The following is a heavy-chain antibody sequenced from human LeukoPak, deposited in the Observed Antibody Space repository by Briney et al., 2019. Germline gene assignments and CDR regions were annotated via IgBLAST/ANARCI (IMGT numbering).Heavy chain of an antibody. D-gene: IGHD2-2*01. Sequence: GGSLRLSCAASGFTVSDNYMGWVRQAPAKGLEWVSVIYSVGSTYYADSVRGRFTISRDNSKNTLYLQMNSLRVEDTALYYCAKDRPQYCSSVSCYVFDSWGQGTLVTVSS. V-gene: IGHV3-66*01. CDR1: GFTVSDNY. CDR2: IYSVGST. CDR3: AKDRPQYCSSVSCYVFDS. J-gene: IGHJ4*02.